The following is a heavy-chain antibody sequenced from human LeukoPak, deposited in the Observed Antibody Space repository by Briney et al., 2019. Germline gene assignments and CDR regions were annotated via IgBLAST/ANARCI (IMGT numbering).Heavy chain of an antibody. D-gene: IGHD3-22*01. Sequence: SETLSLTCTVSGGSISSYYWSWIRQPPGKGLEWIGYIYYSGSTNYNPSLKSRVTMSVDTSKNHFSLRLSSVTAADTAVYYCARGVRQRGYYVGYYFDYWGQGTLVTVSS. J-gene: IGHJ4*02. CDR3: ARGVRQRGYYVGYYFDY. CDR1: GGSISSYY. CDR2: IYYSGST. V-gene: IGHV4-59*12.